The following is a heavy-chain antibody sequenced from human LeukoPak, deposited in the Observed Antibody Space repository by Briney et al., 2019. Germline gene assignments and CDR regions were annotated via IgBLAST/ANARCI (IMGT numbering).Heavy chain of an antibody. CDR2: ISYDGSNK. CDR3: AKVYYDFWSGYYDY. D-gene: IGHD3-3*01. V-gene: IGHV3-30*18. CDR1: GFTFSSYG. J-gene: IGHJ4*02. Sequence: PGGSLRLSCAASGFTFSSYGMHWVRQAPGKGLEWVAVISYDGSNKYYADSVKGRFTISRDNSKNTLYLQMSSLRAEDTAVYYCAKVYYDFWSGYYDYWGQGTLVTVSS.